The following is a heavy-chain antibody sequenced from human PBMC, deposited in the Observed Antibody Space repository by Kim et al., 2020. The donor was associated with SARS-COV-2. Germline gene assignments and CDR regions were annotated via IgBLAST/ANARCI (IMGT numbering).Heavy chain of an antibody. J-gene: IGHJ4*02. CDR3: ARKRGGYSSAWFRRYFDY. Sequence: GGSLRLSCTTSGFSFGDYAMSWVRQAPGKGLEWVGFIRSKSNTGTTRYAASVKGRFTIARDDSKSIAYLQMNSLKTEDTDVCYCARKRGGYSSAWFRRYFDYWGQGTLVTASS. D-gene: IGHD6-19*01. CDR2: IRSKSNTGTT. V-gene: IGHV3-49*04. CDR1: GFSFGDYA.